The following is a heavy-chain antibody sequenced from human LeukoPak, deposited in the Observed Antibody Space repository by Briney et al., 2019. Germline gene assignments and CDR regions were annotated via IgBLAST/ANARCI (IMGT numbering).Heavy chain of an antibody. J-gene: IGHJ4*02. D-gene: IGHD3-22*01. CDR3: ASHFYDSSYFDS. CDR2: IFYSGST. CDR1: GGSISTYY. V-gene: IGHV4-59*01. Sequence: KPSETLSLTCSVSGGSISTYYWSRIRQPPGKGLEWLGYIFYSGSTNYNPSLKSRVTISVDTSKNQFSLKLSSVTAADTAVYYCASHFYDSSYFDSWGQGTLVTVSS.